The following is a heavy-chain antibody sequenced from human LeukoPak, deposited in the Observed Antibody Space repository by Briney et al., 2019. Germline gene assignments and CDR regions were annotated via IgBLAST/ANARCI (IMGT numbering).Heavy chain of an antibody. D-gene: IGHD3-22*01. CDR1: GYTFTGYY. Sequence: GASVRVSCKASGYTFTGYYMHWVRQAPGQGLEWMGWINPNSGGTNYAQKLQGRVTMTRDTSISTAYMELSRLRSDDTAVYYCARDFGDYYDSSGYYFRDYWGQGTLVTVSS. V-gene: IGHV1-2*02. CDR3: ARDFGDYYDSSGYYFRDY. J-gene: IGHJ4*02. CDR2: INPNSGGT.